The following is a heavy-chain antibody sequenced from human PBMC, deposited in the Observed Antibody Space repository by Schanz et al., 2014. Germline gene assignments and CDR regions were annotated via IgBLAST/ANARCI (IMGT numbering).Heavy chain of an antibody. Sequence: QVQLVQSGAEVKKPGASVKVSCTASGFNFNNYDINWVRQATGQGLEWMGWISAYNGNTKYPQKLQGRVTMTTDTSTSTAYMELRSLRSDDTAVYYCARGIGGYGANNYFDYWGQGTLVTVSS. CDR1: GFNFNNYD. CDR2: ISAYNGNT. V-gene: IGHV1-18*04. CDR3: ARGIGGYGANNYFDY. D-gene: IGHD5-12*01. J-gene: IGHJ4*02.